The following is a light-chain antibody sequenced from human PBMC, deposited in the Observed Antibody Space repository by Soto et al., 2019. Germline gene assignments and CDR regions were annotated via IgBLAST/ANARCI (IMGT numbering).Light chain of an antibody. CDR2: AAS. Sequence: DIQMTQSPSSLSASVGDRVTITCRASQSISSYLNWYQQKPGKAPKLLIYAASSLQSGVPSRFXXXXXGXDXXXXXXXXXPEDFAXYYCQQSYSTPPTFGQGTKVEIK. J-gene: IGKJ1*01. CDR3: QQSYSTPPT. V-gene: IGKV1-39*01. CDR1: QSISSY.